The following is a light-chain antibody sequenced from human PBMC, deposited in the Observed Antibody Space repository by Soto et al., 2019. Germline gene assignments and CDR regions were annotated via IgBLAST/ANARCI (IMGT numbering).Light chain of an antibody. V-gene: IGLV2-23*01. CDR1: SSDVGSYNL. CDR2: EGS. Sequence: QSALTQPASVSGSPGQSITISCTGTSSDVGSYNLVSWYQQHPGKAPKLMIYEGSKRPSGVSNRLSGSKSGNTASLTISGLQAEDEADYYCCSYAGSSTPVVFGGWTKLTVL. J-gene: IGLJ2*01. CDR3: CSYAGSSTPVV.